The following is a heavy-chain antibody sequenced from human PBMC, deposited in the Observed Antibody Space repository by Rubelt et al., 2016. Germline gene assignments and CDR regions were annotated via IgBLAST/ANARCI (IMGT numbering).Heavy chain of an antibody. Sequence: QVQLVQSGAEVKKPGASVKVSCKVSGYTLTELSMHWVRQAPGKGLEWMGGFDPDAGETIYAQKFQGRVTMTEEPSTDTAYMELSSLRSEDTAVYYCATRSLWFGEIDRYFDYWGQGTLVTVSS. V-gene: IGHV1-24*01. CDR1: GYTLTELS. CDR3: ATRSLWFGEIDRYFDY. J-gene: IGHJ4*02. D-gene: IGHD3-10*01. CDR2: FDPDAGET.